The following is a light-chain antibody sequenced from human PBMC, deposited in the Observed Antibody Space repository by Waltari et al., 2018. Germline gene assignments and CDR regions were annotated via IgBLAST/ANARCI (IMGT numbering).Light chain of an antibody. J-gene: IGLJ2*01. Sequence: QSALTQPASVSGSPGQSITISCTGTSNDVGGYKYVSWYQQHPGEAPKVLIYDVNNRPSGVSNRCSGSKSGNTASLTISGLQAEDEADYFCSSYTSSTSVIFGGGTKVTVL. CDR1: SNDVGGYKY. CDR3: SSYTSSTSVI. CDR2: DVN. V-gene: IGLV2-14*03.